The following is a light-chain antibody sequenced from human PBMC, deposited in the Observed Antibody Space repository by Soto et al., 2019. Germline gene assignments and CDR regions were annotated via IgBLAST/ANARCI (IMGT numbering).Light chain of an antibody. J-gene: IGKJ1*01. CDR2: AAS. Sequence: DIQMTLSPSSLSASVGDRVTITCRASQGISNYLAWYQQKPGKVPKLLIYAASTLQSGVPSRFSGSGSGTDFTLIISSLQPEDVATYYCQKYNSAPWTFGQGTKVEIK. CDR3: QKYNSAPWT. CDR1: QGISNY. V-gene: IGKV1-27*01.